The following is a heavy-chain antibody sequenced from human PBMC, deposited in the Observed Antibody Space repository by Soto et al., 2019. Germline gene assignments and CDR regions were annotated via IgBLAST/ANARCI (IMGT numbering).Heavy chain of an antibody. Sequence: EVQLVDSGGGQVQPGRSLRLSCAASGFTFDIYAMHWVRQAPGKGLEWVSSISWNSGTRGYADSVKGRFTISRDNAKNSLYLQMDSLRTEDTAFYYCAKELGGYSYGYELDHWGQGTLVAVSS. J-gene: IGHJ4*02. V-gene: IGHV3-9*01. CDR3: AKELGGYSYGYELDH. CDR1: GFTFDIYA. D-gene: IGHD5-18*01. CDR2: ISWNSGTR.